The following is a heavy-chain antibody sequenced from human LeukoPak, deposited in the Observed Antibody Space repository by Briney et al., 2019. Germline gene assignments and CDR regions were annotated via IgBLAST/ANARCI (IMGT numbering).Heavy chain of an antibody. CDR2: ISYDGSNK. J-gene: IGHJ6*02. CDR1: GFTVSSNY. D-gene: IGHD6-19*01. Sequence: GGSLRLSCAASGFTVSSNYMSWVRQAPGKGLEWVAVISYDGSNKYYADSVKGRFTISRDNSKNTLYLQMNSLRAEDTAVYYCAKEQQWLTDGPYYYGMDVWGQGTTVTVSS. CDR3: AKEQQWLTDGPYYYGMDV. V-gene: IGHV3-30*18.